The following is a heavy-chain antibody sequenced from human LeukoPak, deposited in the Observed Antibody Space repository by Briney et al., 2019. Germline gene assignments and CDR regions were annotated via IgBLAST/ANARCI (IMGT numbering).Heavy chain of an antibody. CDR2: IKQDGSEK. D-gene: IGHD3-10*01. J-gene: IGHJ4*02. Sequence: GGSLRLSCAASGFTFSSYWMSWVRPAQGKGLEWVANIKQDGSEKYYGDSVKGRFTISRDNAKNSLYLQMNSLRAEDTAVYYCARDRVLLWFGELLWWDDYWGQGTLVTVSS. CDR3: ARDRVLLWFGELLWWDDY. CDR1: GFTFSSYW. V-gene: IGHV3-7*01.